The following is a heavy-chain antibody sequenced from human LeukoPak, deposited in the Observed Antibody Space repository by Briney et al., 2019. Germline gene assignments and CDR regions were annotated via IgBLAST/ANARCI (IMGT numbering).Heavy chain of an antibody. CDR3: VRGTGY. CDR2: ISSIGDNT. V-gene: IGHV3-64D*06. J-gene: IGHJ4*02. CDR1: RFSFSTYV. Sequence: GGSLRLSCSVSRFSFSTYVMHWVRPAPGKGLEYVSAISSIGDNTYYADSAKGRFTISRDNYKNTLYLQMSSLRGDDTAVYYCVRGTGYWGEGTLVTASS.